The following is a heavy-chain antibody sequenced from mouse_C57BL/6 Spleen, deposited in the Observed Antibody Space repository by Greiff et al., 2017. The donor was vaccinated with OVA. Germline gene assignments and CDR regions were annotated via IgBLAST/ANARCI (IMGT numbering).Heavy chain of an antibody. Sequence: DVHLVESGGDLVKPGGSLKLSCAASGYTFSSYGMSWVRQTPDKRLEWVATISSGGSYTYYPDSVKGRFTISRDNAKNTLYLQMSSLKSEDTAMYYCARLTTVVDYFDYWGQGTPLTVSS. CDR2: ISSGGSYT. J-gene: IGHJ2*01. CDR1: GYTFSSYG. D-gene: IGHD1-1*01. V-gene: IGHV5-6*01. CDR3: ARLTTVVDYFDY.